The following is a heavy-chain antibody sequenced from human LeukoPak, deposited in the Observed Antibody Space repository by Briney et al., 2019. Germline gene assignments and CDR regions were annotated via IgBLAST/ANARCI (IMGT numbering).Heavy chain of an antibody. J-gene: IGHJ4*02. CDR3: ARGAEYDDFWSGPFDY. D-gene: IGHD3-3*01. CDR1: GGTFSSYA. V-gene: IGHV1-69*13. CDR2: IIPIFGTA. Sequence: SVKVSCKASGGTFSSYAISWVRQAPGQGLEWMGGIIPIFGTANYAQKFQGRVTITADESTSTAYMELSSLRSEDTAVYYCARGAEYDDFWSGPFDYWGQGTLVTVSS.